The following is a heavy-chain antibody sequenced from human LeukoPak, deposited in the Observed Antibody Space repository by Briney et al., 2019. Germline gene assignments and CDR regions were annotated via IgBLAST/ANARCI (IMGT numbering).Heavy chain of an antibody. J-gene: IGHJ4*02. V-gene: IGHV7-4-1*02. CDR1: GYTFTSYA. CDR2: INTNTGNP. D-gene: IGHD6-13*01. CDR3: ARDQQQLVSLIFDS. Sequence: ASVKVSCKASGYTFTSYAMNWVRQAPGQGLEWMGWINTNTGNPTYAQGFTGRFVFSLDTSVSTAYLQISSLKAEDTAVYYCARDQQQLVSLIFDSWGQGPLVTASS.